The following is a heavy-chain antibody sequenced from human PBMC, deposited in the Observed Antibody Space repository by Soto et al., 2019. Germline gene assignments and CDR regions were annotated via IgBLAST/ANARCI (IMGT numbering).Heavy chain of an antibody. J-gene: IGHJ4*02. CDR3: ARDLRLDY. CDR2: IYYSGST. Sequence: QVQLQESGPGLVKPSETLSLTCTVSGGSIISYYWSWIRQPPGKGLEWIGYIYYSGSTNYNPSLKSRVNISVDTSKNQCSLKLSSVTAADTAVYYCARDLRLDYWGQGTLVTVSS. D-gene: IGHD4-17*01. V-gene: IGHV4-59*01. CDR1: GGSIISYY.